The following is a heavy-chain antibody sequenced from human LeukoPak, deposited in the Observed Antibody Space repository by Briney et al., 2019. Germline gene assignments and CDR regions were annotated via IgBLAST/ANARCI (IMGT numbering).Heavy chain of an antibody. Sequence: SETLSLTCAVYGGSFSGYYWSWIRQHPGKGLEWIGYIYYSGSTYYNPSLKSRVTISVDTSKNQFSLKLSSVTAADTAVYYCARNYDSSGYYLYWYFDLWGRGTLVTVSS. V-gene: IGHV4-31*11. CDR1: GGSFSGYY. J-gene: IGHJ2*01. CDR2: IYYSGST. D-gene: IGHD3-22*01. CDR3: ARNYDSSGYYLYWYFDL.